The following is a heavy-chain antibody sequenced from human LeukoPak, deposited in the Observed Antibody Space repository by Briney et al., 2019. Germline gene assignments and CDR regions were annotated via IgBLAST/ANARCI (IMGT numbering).Heavy chain of an antibody. CDR3: ARIGYYDSSGYFGVGAFDI. J-gene: IGHJ3*02. CDR1: GGSISSSSYY. D-gene: IGHD3-22*01. V-gene: IGHV4-39*01. Sequence: SETLSLTCTVSGGSISSSSYYWGWIRQPPGKGLEWIGSIYYSGSTYYNPSLKSRVTISVDTSKNQFSLKLSSVTAADTAVYYCARIGYYDSSGYFGVGAFDIWGQGTMVTVSS. CDR2: IYYSGST.